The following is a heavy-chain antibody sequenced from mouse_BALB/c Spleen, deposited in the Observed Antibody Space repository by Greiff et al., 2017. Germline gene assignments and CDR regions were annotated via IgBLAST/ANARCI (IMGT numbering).Heavy chain of an antibody. D-gene: IGHD2-4*01. CDR2: IWSGGST. CDR3: ATPIYYDYEFAY. J-gene: IGHJ3*01. Sequence: VQLQQSGPGLVQPSQSLSITCTVSGFSFTSYGVHWVRQSPGKGLEWLGVIWSGGSTDYNAAFISRLSISKDNSKSQVFFKMNSLQANDTAIYYCATPIYYDYEFAYWGQGTLVTVSA. V-gene: IGHV2-2*02. CDR1: GFSFTSYG.